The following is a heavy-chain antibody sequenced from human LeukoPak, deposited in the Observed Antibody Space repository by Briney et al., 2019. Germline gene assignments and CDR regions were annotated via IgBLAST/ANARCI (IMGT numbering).Heavy chain of an antibody. J-gene: IGHJ4*02. CDR1: GGPISSYY. V-gene: IGHV4-4*07. D-gene: IGHD1-26*01. CDR3: ARENSGSYREFDY. Sequence: SETLSLTCTVSGGPISSYYWSWIRQPAGKGLEWIGRIYTSGSTNYNTSLKSRVSMSVDTSKNQFSLKLSSVTAADTAVFYCARENSGSYREFDYWGQGTLVTVSS. CDR2: IYTSGST.